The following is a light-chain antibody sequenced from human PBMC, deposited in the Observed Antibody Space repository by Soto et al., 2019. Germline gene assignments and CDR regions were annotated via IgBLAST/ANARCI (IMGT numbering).Light chain of an antibody. CDR3: QVYDYISAGFT. V-gene: IGKV1-33*01. J-gene: IGKJ3*01. CDR2: DAS. Sequence: DIQMTQSPSSLSASIGDRVTITCQASQDIRQXXXWYQQKPGKAPKLLIYDASRLETGXPSRFSGXXXGTXXXXXVSSLQPEDIATYYCQVYDYISAGFTFGPGTKVDLK. CDR1: QDIRQX.